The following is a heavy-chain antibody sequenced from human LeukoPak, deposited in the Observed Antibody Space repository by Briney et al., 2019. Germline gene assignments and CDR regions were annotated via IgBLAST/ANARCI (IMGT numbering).Heavy chain of an antibody. CDR1: GFTFSSYA. CDR2: ISYDGSNK. Sequence: GGSLRLSCAASGFTFSSYAMHWVRQAPGKGLEWVAVISYDGSNKYYADSVKGRFTISRDNSKNTLYLQMNSLRAEDTAVYYCARDLLDIVVVVAATPGSHAFDIWGQGTMVTVSS. J-gene: IGHJ3*02. V-gene: IGHV3-30*04. CDR3: ARDLLDIVVVVAATPGSHAFDI. D-gene: IGHD2-15*01.